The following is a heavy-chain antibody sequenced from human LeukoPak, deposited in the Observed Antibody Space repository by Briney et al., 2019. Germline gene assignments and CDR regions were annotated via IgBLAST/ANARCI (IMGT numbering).Heavy chain of an antibody. J-gene: IGHJ5*02. CDR3: ARDSTGWFDP. D-gene: IGHD6-25*01. CDR1: GFTFSSYA. Sequence: GGSLRLSCAASGFTFSSYAMHWVRQAPGKGLEWVAVISYDGSNKYYADSVKGRFTISRDNSKNTLYLQMNSLRAEDTAVYYCARDSTGWFDPWGQGTLITVSS. V-gene: IGHV3-30-3*01. CDR2: ISYDGSNK.